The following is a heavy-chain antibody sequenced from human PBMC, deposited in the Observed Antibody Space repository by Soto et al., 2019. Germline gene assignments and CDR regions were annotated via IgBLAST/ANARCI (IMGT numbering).Heavy chain of an antibody. D-gene: IGHD3-3*01. CDR2: INYSGST. J-gene: IGHJ3*01. CDR3: ARGGHYDFWSGSTPGAFDV. CDR1: GGSLSGHY. Sequence: QVQLQQWGAGLLKPSETLSRTCAVYGGSLSGHYWSWIRQPPGKGLEWIAEINYSGSTNYNPSLTIRVTISVDTAKDKFSLKLSSVTAAAEAVYYCARGGHYDFWSGSTPGAFDVWGQGTMVTVSS. V-gene: IGHV4-34*01.